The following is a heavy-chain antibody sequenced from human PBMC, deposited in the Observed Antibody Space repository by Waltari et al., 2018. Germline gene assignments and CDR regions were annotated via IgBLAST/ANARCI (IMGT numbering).Heavy chain of an antibody. CDR2: IKQDGSET. V-gene: IGHV3-7*01. Sequence: EVQLVESGGGLVQPGGSLRLSCAASGLTFRSHWMSWVRQAPWTGLEWVANIKQDGSETYDVDSVKGRFTISRDNAKNSLYLQMNSLRAEDTAVYYCASDGPSPARGYYGMDVWGQGTTVTVSS. CDR1: GLTFRSHW. CDR3: ASDGPSPARGYYGMDV. J-gene: IGHJ6*02. D-gene: IGHD6-6*01.